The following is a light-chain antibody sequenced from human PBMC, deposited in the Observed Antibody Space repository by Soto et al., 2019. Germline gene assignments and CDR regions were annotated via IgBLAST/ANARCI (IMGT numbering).Light chain of an antibody. J-gene: IGKJ5*01. Sequence: EVVLTQSPATLSVSPGEGVTLSCRASQGIGDTLAWYQHKPGQTPRLLIYDTSARATGVPARFSGSRSGTDFTPTITRLEHEDSAVYFCQKYTGPPTTFGQGTRLEIK. CDR3: QKYTGPPTT. CDR2: DTS. CDR1: QGIGDT. V-gene: IGKV3-15*01.